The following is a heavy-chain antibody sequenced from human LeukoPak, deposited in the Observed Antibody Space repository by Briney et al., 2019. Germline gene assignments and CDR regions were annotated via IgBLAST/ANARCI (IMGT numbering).Heavy chain of an antibody. Sequence: SETLSLTCSVSGGSISTSTYYWGWIRQPPGKGLEWIGSIYYSGTTYYDPSLKSRVTISLDTSKNQFSLKLSSVTAADTAVYYCARVSYNSGWSHYYYGLDVWGQGTTVTVSS. CDR3: ARVSYNSGWSHYYYGLDV. D-gene: IGHD6-19*01. CDR2: IYYSGTT. J-gene: IGHJ6*02. V-gene: IGHV4-39*07. CDR1: GGSISTSTYY.